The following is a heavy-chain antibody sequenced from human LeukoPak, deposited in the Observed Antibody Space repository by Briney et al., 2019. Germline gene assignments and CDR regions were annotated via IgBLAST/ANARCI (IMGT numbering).Heavy chain of an antibody. J-gene: IGHJ4*02. CDR2: IRNDGSNK. D-gene: IGHD5-12*01. Sequence: GGSLRLSCAASGFTFSTYGMHWVRQAPGKGLEWVAFIRNDGSNKYYADSVRGRFTISRDNAKNSLFLQMNSLRAEDTAVYYCAREGDISVITYAYWGQGTLVTVSS. V-gene: IGHV3-30*02. CDR1: GFTFSTYG. CDR3: AREGDISVITYAY.